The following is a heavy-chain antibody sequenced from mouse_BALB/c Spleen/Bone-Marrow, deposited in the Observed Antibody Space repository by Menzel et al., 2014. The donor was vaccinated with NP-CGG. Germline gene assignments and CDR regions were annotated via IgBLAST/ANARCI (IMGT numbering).Heavy chain of an antibody. D-gene: IGHD1-3*01. CDR2: VDPSDGYT. CDR1: GYTFTTYW. V-gene: IGHV1-69*02. Sequence: QVQLQQPGAELVTPGASVKLSCKASGYTFTTYWMHWVKQRPGRGLEWIGQVDPSDGYTNYSQMFKGKATLTVDKSSSTAYMQLSSLSSEDSAVYYCARGGDNFAWFAYWGQGTLVTVSA. J-gene: IGHJ3*01. CDR3: ARGGDNFAWFAY.